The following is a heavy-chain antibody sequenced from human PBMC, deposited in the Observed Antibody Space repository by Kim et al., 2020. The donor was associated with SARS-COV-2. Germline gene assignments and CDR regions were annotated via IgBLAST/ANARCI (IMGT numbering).Heavy chain of an antibody. CDR3: AREFVWFGELLPYYYYYYGMDV. J-gene: IGHJ6*02. D-gene: IGHD3-10*01. CDR1: GFTFSSYW. V-gene: IGHV3-74*01. CDR2: INSDGSST. Sequence: GSLRLSCAASGFTFSSYWMHWVRQAPGKGLVWVSRINSDGSSTSYADSVKGRFTISRDNAKNTLYLQMNSLRAEDTAVYYCAREFVWFGELLPYYYYYYGMDVWGQGTTVTVSS.